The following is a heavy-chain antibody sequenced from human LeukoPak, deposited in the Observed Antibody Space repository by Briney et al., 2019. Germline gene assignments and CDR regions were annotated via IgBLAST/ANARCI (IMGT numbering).Heavy chain of an antibody. V-gene: IGHV3-53*01. CDR1: GFTVSSNY. J-gene: IGHJ3*02. CDR2: IYSGGST. D-gene: IGHD3-10*01. CDR3: ARTSYGSGIADAFDI. Sequence: PGGSLRLSCAASGFTVSSNYMSWVRQAPGKGLEWVSVIYSGGSTYYADSVKSRFTISRDNSKNTLYLQMNSLRAEDTAVYYCARTSYGSGIADAFDIWGQGTMVTVSS.